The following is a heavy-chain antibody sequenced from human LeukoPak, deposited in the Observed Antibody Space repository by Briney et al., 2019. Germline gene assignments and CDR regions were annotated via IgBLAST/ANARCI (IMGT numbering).Heavy chain of an antibody. J-gene: IGHJ4*02. CDR2: INHSGST. CDR3: ARRPTPGVGATYYFDY. Sequence: SETLSLTCAVYGGSFSGYYWSWLRQPPGKGLEWIGEINHSGSTNYNPSLKSRVTISVDTSKNQFSLKLSSVTAADTAVYYCARRPTPGVGATYYFDYWGQGTLVTVSS. V-gene: IGHV4-34*01. D-gene: IGHD1-26*01. CDR1: GGSFSGYY.